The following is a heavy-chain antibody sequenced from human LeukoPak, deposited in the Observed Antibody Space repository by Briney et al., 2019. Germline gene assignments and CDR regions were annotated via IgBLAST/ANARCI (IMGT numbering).Heavy chain of an antibody. D-gene: IGHD5-12*01. J-gene: IGHJ3*01. Sequence: GGSLRLSCAASGFTFTSYSMNWVRQAPGKGLEWVSSITSSSSYVYYADSVKGRFTISRDSAKNSLYLQMNSLRAEDTAVYYCARDLVLFGGYESWGQGTMVTVSS. CDR1: GFTFTSYS. CDR2: ITSSSSYV. V-gene: IGHV3-21*01. CDR3: ARDLVLFGGYES.